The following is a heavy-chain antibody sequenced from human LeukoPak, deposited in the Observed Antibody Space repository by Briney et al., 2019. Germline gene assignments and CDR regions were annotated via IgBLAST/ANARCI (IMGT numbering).Heavy chain of an antibody. V-gene: IGHV4-34*01. D-gene: IGHD3-3*01. CDR1: GFTFSSYG. CDR2: INHSGST. CDR3: ARIFRRYRHYYYYYMDV. Sequence: SGGSLRLSCAASGFTFSSYGMHWVRQPPGKGLEWIGEINHSGSTNYNPSLKSRVTISVDTSKNQFSLKLSSVTAAATAVYYCARIFRRYRHYYYYYMDVWGKGTTGTVSS. J-gene: IGHJ6*03.